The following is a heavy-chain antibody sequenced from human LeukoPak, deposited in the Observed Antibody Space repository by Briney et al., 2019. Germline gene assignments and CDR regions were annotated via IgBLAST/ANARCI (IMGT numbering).Heavy chain of an antibody. Sequence: GRSLRLSCAASGFTFTTLGIHWVRQAPGKGLEWVAAISPDGNLEYYTDSVKGRFTISRDNSKNMIYLQVSSLRGEDSALYYCAKINNNDDYWGQGTLVTVSS. D-gene: IGHD1/OR15-1a*01. V-gene: IGHV3-30*18. CDR2: ISPDGNLE. CDR3: AKINNNDDY. J-gene: IGHJ4*02. CDR1: GFTFTTLG.